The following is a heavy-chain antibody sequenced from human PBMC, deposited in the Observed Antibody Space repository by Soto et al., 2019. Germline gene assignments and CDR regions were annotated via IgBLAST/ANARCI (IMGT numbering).Heavy chain of an antibody. J-gene: IGHJ3*02. V-gene: IGHV4-59*01. Sequence: QVQLQESGPGLVKPSETLSLTCTVSGGSISSYYWSWIRQPPGQGLEWIGYIYYSGSTNDNPSLKSRVTISVATPKTQFSLKLSSVTAADTAVYYGARVWGGAFDIWGQGTMVTVSS. CDR2: IYYSGST. CDR1: GGSISSYY. CDR3: ARVWGGAFDI. D-gene: IGHD3-10*01.